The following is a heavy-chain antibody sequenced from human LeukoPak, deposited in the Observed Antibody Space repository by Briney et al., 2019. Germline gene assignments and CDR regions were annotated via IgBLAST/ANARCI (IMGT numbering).Heavy chain of an antibody. V-gene: IGHV3-7*01. Sequence: GGSLRLSCAASGFTFSSYWMSWVRQAPGKGLEWVANIKQDGSEKYYVDSVKGRFTISRDNAKNSLYLQMNSLRAEDTAVYYCARGIVGATFNFDYWGQGTLVTVSS. CDR1: GFTFSSYW. J-gene: IGHJ4*02. CDR3: ARGIVGATFNFDY. CDR2: IKQDGSEK. D-gene: IGHD1-26*01.